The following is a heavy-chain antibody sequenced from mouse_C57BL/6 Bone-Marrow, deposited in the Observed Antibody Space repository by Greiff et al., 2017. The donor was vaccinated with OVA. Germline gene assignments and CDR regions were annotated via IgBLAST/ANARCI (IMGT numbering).Heavy chain of an antibody. Sequence: QVHVKQPGAELVMPGASVKLSCKASGYTFTSYWMHWVKQRPGQGLEWIGEIDPSDSYTNYNQKFKGKSTLTVDKSSSTAYMQLSSLTSEDSAVYYCARSFSDYWGQGTTLTVSS. CDR3: ARSFSDY. CDR1: GYTFTSYW. CDR2: IDPSDSYT. J-gene: IGHJ2*01. V-gene: IGHV1-69*01.